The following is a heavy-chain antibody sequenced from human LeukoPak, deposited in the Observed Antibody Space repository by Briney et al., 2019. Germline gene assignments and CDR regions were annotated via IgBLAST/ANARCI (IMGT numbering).Heavy chain of an antibody. D-gene: IGHD2-2*02. V-gene: IGHV4-30-4*08. CDR2: IYYSGST. J-gene: IGHJ6*03. CDR3: ARGPYCSSTSCYTNYYYYYYMDV. Sequence: TLSLTCTVSGGSISSGDYYWSWIRQPPGKGLEWIGYIYYSGSTYYNPSLKSRVTISVDTSKNQSSLKLSSVTAADTAVYYCARGPYCSSTSCYTNYYYYYYMDVWGKGTTVTVSS. CDR1: GGSISSGDYY.